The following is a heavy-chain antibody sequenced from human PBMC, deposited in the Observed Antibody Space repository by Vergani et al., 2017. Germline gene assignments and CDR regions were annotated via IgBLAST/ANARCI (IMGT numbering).Heavy chain of an antibody. V-gene: IGHV3-15*01. D-gene: IGHD5-12*01. CDR2: IKSKTDGGTT. CDR3: TTDLMAMIYAFDI. CDR1: GFTFSNAW. Sequence: VQLVESGGGLVKPGGSLRLSCAASGFTFSNAWMSWVRQAPGKGLEWVGRIKSKTDGGTTDYAAPVKGRFTISRDDSKNTLYLQMNSLKTEDTAVYYCTTDLMAMIYAFDIWGQGTMVTVSS. J-gene: IGHJ3*02.